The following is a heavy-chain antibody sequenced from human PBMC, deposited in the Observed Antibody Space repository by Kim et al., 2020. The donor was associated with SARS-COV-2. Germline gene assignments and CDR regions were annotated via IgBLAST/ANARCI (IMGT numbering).Heavy chain of an antibody. CDR3: AGLIEGSPADI. CDR2: IYYRGNT. V-gene: IGHV4-39*01. CDR1: GGSISSNSHH. D-gene: IGHD1-26*01. J-gene: IGHJ3*02. Sequence: SETLSLTCTVSGGSISSNSHHWGWIRQPPGKGLEWIASIYYRGNTYYNPSLKSRLSISVDMSKNQFSLKLRSVTAADTALYYCAGLIEGSPADIWGQGTMVTVSS.